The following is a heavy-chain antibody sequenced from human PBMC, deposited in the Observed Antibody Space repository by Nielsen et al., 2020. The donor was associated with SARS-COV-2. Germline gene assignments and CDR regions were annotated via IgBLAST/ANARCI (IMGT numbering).Heavy chain of an antibody. V-gene: IGHV3-30*18. CDR3: AKERLWDYYYDSSGYLDY. J-gene: IGHJ4*02. CDR2: ISYDGSNK. D-gene: IGHD3-22*01. Sequence: GESLKIFCAASGFTFSSYGMHWVRQAPGKGLEWVAVISYDGSNKYYADSVKGRFTISRDNSKNTLYLQMNSLRAEDTAVYYCAKERLWDYYYDSSGYLDYWGQGTLVTVSS. CDR1: GFTFSSYG.